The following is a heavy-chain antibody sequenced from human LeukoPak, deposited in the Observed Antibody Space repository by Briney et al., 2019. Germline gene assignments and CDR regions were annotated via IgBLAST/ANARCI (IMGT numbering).Heavy chain of an antibody. Sequence: GGSLRLSCVASGFTFEDYVMHWVRQIPGKGLEWVSGISWNSGSIDYADSVKGRFTISRDNAKTSLYLQMNSLRAEDTALYYCAKVGAVAGDYFDYWGQGTLVTVSS. V-gene: IGHV3-9*01. CDR3: AKVGAVAGDYFDY. CDR1: GFTFEDYV. D-gene: IGHD6-19*01. J-gene: IGHJ4*02. CDR2: ISWNSGSI.